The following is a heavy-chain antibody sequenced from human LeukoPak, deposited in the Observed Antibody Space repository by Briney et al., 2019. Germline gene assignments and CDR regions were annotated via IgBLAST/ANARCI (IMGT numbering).Heavy chain of an antibody. CDR1: GFTFSSYA. CDR2: ISYDGSNK. Sequence: GGSLRLSCAASGFTFSSYAMHWVRQDPGKGLEWVAVISYDGSNKYYADSVKGRFTISRGNSKNTLYLQMNSLRAEDTAVYYCARARHFDYWGQGTLVTVSS. V-gene: IGHV3-30-3*01. CDR3: ARARHFDY. J-gene: IGHJ4*02.